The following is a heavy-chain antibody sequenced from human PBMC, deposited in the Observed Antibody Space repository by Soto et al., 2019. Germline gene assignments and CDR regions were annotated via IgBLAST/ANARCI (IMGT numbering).Heavy chain of an antibody. CDR1: GFTFSAYG. D-gene: IGHD3-16*01. CDR3: ARDDRYADNALDI. CDR2: IVHDGYPQ. Sequence: GSLRLSCAASGFTFSAYGMHWVRQASGKGLEWVAVIVHDGYPQFYAESMKGRFTISRDNSKNTLYLHMNSLRADDTAFYYCARDDRYADNALDIWGRGTLVTVSS. J-gene: IGHJ3*02. V-gene: IGHV3-30*12.